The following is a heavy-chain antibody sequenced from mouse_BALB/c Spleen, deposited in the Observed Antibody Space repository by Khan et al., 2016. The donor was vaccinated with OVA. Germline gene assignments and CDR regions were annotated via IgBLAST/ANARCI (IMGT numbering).Heavy chain of an antibody. CDR2: IWNGGNT. Sequence: QVRLQQSGPGLVQPSQSLSITCTVSGFSLTTYGIHWVRQSPGKGLEWLGVIWNGGNTDYNAPFISRLNISQDNSKSQVFFKMNSLQADDTVIYXCARHSCRYDFTCWGQGTLVTVSA. CDR3: ARHSCRYDFTC. J-gene: IGHJ3*01. CDR1: GFSLTTYG. V-gene: IGHV2-2*01. D-gene: IGHD2-12*01.